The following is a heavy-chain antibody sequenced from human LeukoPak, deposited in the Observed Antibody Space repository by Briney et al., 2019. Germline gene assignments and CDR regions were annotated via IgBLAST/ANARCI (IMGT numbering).Heavy chain of an antibody. CDR2: IYYSGST. D-gene: IGHD6-13*01. Sequence: SGTLSLTCTVSGGSISSSSYYWGGIGQPPGKGREGMGSIYYSGSTYYNPSLKSRVTISVATSKSKSSLKPSSMTAADTAVYYCARQSIAAADYYYYMDVWGKATTVTVSS. CDR1: GGSISSSSYY. V-gene: IGHV4-39*01. CDR3: ARQSIAAADYYYYMDV. J-gene: IGHJ6*03.